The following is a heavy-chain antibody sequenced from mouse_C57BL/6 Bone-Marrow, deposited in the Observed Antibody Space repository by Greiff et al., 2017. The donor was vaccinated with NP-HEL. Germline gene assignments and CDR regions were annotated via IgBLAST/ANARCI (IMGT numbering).Heavy chain of an antibody. D-gene: IGHD2-5*01. CDR1: GFTFSDYG. V-gene: IGHV5-17*01. CDR2: ISSGSSTI. CDR3: ARSYYSNFYYYAMDY. Sequence: EVQLQESGGGLVKPGGSLKLSCAASGFTFSDYGMHWVRQAPEKGLEWVAYISSGSSTIYYADTVKGRFTISSDNAKNTLFMQLTSLRSEDTAMYYCARSYYSNFYYYAMDYWGQGTSVTVSS. J-gene: IGHJ4*01.